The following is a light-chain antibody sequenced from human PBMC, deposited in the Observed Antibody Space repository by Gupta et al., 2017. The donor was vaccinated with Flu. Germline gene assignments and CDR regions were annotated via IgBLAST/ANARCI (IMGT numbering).Light chain of an antibody. CDR3: QQRSNWRPYT. V-gene: IGKV3-11*01. J-gene: IGKJ2*01. Sequence: EIVLTQSPATLSLSPGERATLSCRASQSVSSYLAWYQQKPGQAPRLLNYDASNRATGIPARFSGSGSGTDFTLTISSLEPEDFAVYYCQQRSNWRPYTFGQGTKLEIK. CDR2: DAS. CDR1: QSVSSY.